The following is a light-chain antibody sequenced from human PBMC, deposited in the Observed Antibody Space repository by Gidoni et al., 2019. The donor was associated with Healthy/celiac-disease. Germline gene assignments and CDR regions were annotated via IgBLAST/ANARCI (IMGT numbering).Light chain of an antibody. J-gene: IGKJ1*01. Sequence: DIQMNQSPSTLSASVGDRVTITCRASQSISSWLAWYQQKPGKAPKLLIYKASSLESGVPSRFSGSGSGTEFTLTISSLQPDDFATYYCQQYNSYSPWTFXQXTKVXIK. V-gene: IGKV1-5*03. CDR3: QQYNSYSPWT. CDR2: KAS. CDR1: QSISSW.